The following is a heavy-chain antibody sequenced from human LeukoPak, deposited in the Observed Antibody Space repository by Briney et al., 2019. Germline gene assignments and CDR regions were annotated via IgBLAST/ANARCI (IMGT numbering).Heavy chain of an antibody. Sequence: RGASLQISCQGSGYSFTSYWIAWVRPLPGKGLEWMGIIYPGDSDTRYRPSFQGQVTVSADKSISTAYLQWSSLKASDTAMYYCARRGSGSEYLEYWGQGTLVTVPS. CDR1: GYSFTSYW. V-gene: IGHV5-51*01. CDR2: IYPGDSDT. CDR3: ARRGSGSEYLEY. J-gene: IGHJ4*02. D-gene: IGHD1-26*01.